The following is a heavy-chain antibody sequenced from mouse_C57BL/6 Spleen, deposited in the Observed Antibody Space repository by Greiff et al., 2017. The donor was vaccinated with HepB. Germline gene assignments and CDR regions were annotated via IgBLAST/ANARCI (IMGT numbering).Heavy chain of an antibody. CDR3: ARPLYYGSSYWYFDV. CDR1: GYTFTSYW. D-gene: IGHD1-1*01. V-gene: IGHV1-72*01. Sequence: QVQLQQPGAELVKPGASVKLSCKASGYTFTSYWMHWVKQRPGRGLEWIGRIDPNSGGTKYNEKFKSKATLTVDKPSSTAYMQLSSLTSEDSAVYYCARPLYYGSSYWYFDVWAQGPRSPSPQ. CDR2: IDPNSGGT. J-gene: IGHJ1*03.